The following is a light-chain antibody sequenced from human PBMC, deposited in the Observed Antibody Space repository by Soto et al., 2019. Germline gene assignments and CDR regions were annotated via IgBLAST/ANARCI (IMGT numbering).Light chain of an antibody. CDR2: DAS. CDR1: QSVSSY. Sequence: EIVLTQSPATLSLSPGERATLSCRASQSVSSYLAWYQQKPGQAPRLLIYDASNRATGIPARFSGSGSGTDFTLTISSIEPEYFAVYYCQRRSNWPPSTFDQETRLEIK. J-gene: IGKJ5*01. CDR3: QRRSNWPPST. V-gene: IGKV3-11*01.